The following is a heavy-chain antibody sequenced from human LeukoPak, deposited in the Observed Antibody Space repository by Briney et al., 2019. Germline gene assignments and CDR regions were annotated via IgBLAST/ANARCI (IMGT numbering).Heavy chain of an antibody. CDR2: INSDGSST. V-gene: IGHV3-74*01. CDR3: ASHYRSGWYGFDY. D-gene: IGHD6-19*01. Sequence: GGSLRLSCAASGFTFSTYWMHWVRHAPGKGLVWVSRINSDGSSTTYADSVKGRFTISRDNAKNTLYLQMNSLRAEDTAVYYCASHYRSGWYGFDYWGQGTLVTVSS. CDR1: GFTFSTYW. J-gene: IGHJ4*02.